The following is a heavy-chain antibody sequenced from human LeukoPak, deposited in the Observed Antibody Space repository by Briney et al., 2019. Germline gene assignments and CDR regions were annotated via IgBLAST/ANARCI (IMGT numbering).Heavy chain of an antibody. CDR3: GGGGRGGYSGYDGLFGYYYYYMDV. CDR1: GGTFSSYA. J-gene: IGHJ6*03. V-gene: IGHV1-69*13. CDR2: IIPIFGSA. D-gene: IGHD5-12*01. Sequence: SVKVSCKASGGTFSSYAITWVRQAPGQGLEWMGGIIPIFGSANYAQEFQGRVTITADESTSTAYMELSSLRSEDTAVYYCGGGGRGGYSGYDGLFGYYYYYMDVWGKGTTVTISS.